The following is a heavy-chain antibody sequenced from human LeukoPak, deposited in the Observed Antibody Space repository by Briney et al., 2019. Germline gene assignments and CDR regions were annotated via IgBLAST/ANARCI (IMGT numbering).Heavy chain of an antibody. Sequence: GGSLRLSCAASGFTFSSYGMHWVRQAPGKGLEWVAVISYDGSNKYYAGSVKGRFTISRDNSKNTLYLQMNSLRAEDTAVYYCAKDLITMIPYFDYWGQGTLVTVSS. CDR3: AKDLITMIPYFDY. CDR1: GFTFSSYG. J-gene: IGHJ4*02. V-gene: IGHV3-30*18. CDR2: ISYDGSNK. D-gene: IGHD3-22*01.